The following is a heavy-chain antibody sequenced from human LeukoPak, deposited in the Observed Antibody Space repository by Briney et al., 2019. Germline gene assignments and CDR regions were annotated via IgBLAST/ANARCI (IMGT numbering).Heavy chain of an antibody. CDR3: AYYDSSGYYYGRLRY. Sequence: GGSLRLSCAVSGFTVSSIYMSWVRQAPGKGLEWVSFIYNDGNTYYADSMKGRFSISRDSSRNTLYLQMNSLRAEDTAIYFCAYYDSSGYYYGRLRYWGQGTPVTVSS. CDR2: IYNDGNT. CDR1: GFTVSSIY. V-gene: IGHV3-53*01. J-gene: IGHJ4*02. D-gene: IGHD3-22*01.